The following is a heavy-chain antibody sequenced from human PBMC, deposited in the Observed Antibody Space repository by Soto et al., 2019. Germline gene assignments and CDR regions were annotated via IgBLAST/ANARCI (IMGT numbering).Heavy chain of an antibody. CDR2: IIPLFRKT. CDR3: ARARLFNGDPNIYFFYGLDV. Sequence: QVQLVQSGAEVKRPGSSVKVSCKASGDMFRNSAFTWVRQAPGQGLAWMGVIIPLFRKTNVAQKFQGRVTFTADESTSSLYMEVSSLTSEDTAVYYCARARLFNGDPNIYFFYGLDVWGQGTTITVSS. J-gene: IGHJ6*02. V-gene: IGHV1-69*01. D-gene: IGHD3-10*01. CDR1: GDMFRNSA.